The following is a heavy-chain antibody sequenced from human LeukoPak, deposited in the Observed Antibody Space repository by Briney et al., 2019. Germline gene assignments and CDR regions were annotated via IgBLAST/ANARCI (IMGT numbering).Heavy chain of an antibody. D-gene: IGHD3-16*01. CDR3: ARERDHYAASGAPYYYYGMDV. V-gene: IGHV3-21*01. Sequence: GGSLRLSCAASGFTFSSYSMNWVRQAPGKGLEWVSSISSSSSYIYYADSVKGRFTISRDNAKNSLYLQMNSLRTEDTAVYYCARERDHYAASGAPYYYYGMDVWGQGTTVTVSS. CDR1: GFTFSSYS. CDR2: ISSSSSYI. J-gene: IGHJ6*02.